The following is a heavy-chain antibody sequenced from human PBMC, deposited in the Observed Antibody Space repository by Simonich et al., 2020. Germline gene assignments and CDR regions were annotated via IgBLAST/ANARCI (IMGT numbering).Heavy chain of an antibody. V-gene: IGHV3-13*01. J-gene: IGHJ5*02. D-gene: IGHD1-26*01. CDR3: ARGGYSGSYNWFDP. CDR2: IGTAGDT. Sequence: EVQLVESGGGLVQPGGSLRLSCAASGFTFSSYDMHWVRQATGKGLGWVAAIGTAGDTYEPGAVKGRFTISRENAKNSLYLQMNSLRAGDTAVYYCARGGYSGSYNWFDPWGQGTLVTVSS. CDR1: GFTFSSYD.